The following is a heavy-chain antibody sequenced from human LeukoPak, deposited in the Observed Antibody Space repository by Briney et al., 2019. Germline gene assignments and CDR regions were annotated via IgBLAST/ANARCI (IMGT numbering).Heavy chain of an antibody. D-gene: IGHD3-10*01. CDR3: ARAVGSSKTPRNWFDP. J-gene: IGHJ5*02. V-gene: IGHV1-69*06. CDR2: IIPIFGTA. CDR1: GGTFSSYA. Sequence: GASVKVSCKASGGTFSSYAISWVRQAPGQGLEWMGGIIPIFGTANYAQKFQGRVTITADKSTSTAYMELSSLRSEDTAVYYCARAVGSSKTPRNWFDPWGQGTLVTVSS.